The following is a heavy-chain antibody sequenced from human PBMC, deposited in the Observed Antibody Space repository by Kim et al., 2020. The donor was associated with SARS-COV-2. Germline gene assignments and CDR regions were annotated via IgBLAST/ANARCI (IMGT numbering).Heavy chain of an antibody. D-gene: IGHD3-22*01. V-gene: IGHV3-30*04. J-gene: IGHJ4*01. CDR1: GFTFSSYL. CDR2: ISYDGTIK. CDR3: ARGPGYYDSSGYYYFDY. Sequence: GGSLRLSCAASGFTFSSYLMHWVRQAPGKGLEWVAVISYDGTIKYYADSVKGRFTISRDNSKNTLYLQVNSLRTEDTAVYYCARGPGYYDSSGYYYFDY.